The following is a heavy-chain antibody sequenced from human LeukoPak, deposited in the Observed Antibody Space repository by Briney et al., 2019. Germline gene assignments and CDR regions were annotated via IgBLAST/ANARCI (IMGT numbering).Heavy chain of an antibody. D-gene: IGHD3-16*01. CDR2: IYTTGNT. V-gene: IGHV4-4*07. CDR1: SGSINSYF. CDR3: ARYGYTASHYFLDY. J-gene: IGHJ4*02. Sequence: MPSETLSLTCTVSSGSINSYFWGWVRQPAGRGLEWIGRIYTTGNTHYNPSLKSRPTMSIDTSKRQFSLNLRSVTAADTAIYYCARYGYTASHYFLDYWSQGTLVTVSS.